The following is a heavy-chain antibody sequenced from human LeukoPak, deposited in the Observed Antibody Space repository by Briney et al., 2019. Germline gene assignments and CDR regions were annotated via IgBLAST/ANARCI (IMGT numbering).Heavy chain of an antibody. D-gene: IGHD2-15*01. CDR3: AKAGYCPDGSCYSGTYFYYYMDV. CDR1: GFSFSTYG. Sequence: PGRSLRLSCAASGFSFSTYGMHWVRQAPGKGLEWVATIWYDGTNKYYADSVKGRFTVSRDNSNNTLFLQMNSLRAEDTAVYYCAKAGYCPDGSCYSGTYFYYYMDVWGKGTTVTVSS. CDR2: IWYDGTNK. V-gene: IGHV3-33*06. J-gene: IGHJ6*03.